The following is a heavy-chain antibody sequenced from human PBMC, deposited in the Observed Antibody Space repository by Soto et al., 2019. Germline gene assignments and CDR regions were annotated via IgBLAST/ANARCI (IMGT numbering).Heavy chain of an antibody. CDR3: VKSIYFRGGSCYGTFDY. J-gene: IGHJ4*02. CDR1: GFTFHDYA. Sequence: GGSLRLSCAASGFTFHDYAMQWVRQAPGKGLEWVSGISWNSGTIGYADSVKGRFTISRDNAKNSLYLQMNSLRAEDTALYYCVKSIYFRGGSCYGTFDYWGQGSLVTVSS. CDR2: ISWNSGTI. D-gene: IGHD2-15*01. V-gene: IGHV3-9*01.